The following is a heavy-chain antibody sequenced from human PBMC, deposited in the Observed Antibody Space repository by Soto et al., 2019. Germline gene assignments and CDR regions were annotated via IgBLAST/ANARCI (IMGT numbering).Heavy chain of an antibody. Sequence: SETLSLTCTVSGGSVSSGSYYWSWIRQPPGKGLEWIGYIYYSGSTNYNPSLKSRVTISVDTSKNQFSLKLSSVTAADTAVYYCARDPAILTGSGWFDPWGQGTLVTVSS. CDR3: ARDPAILTGSGWFDP. V-gene: IGHV4-61*01. CDR2: IYYSGST. D-gene: IGHD3-9*01. CDR1: GGSVSSGSYY. J-gene: IGHJ5*02.